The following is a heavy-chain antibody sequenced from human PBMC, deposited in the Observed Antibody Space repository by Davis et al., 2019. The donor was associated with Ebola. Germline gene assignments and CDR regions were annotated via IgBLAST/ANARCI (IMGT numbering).Heavy chain of an antibody. V-gene: IGHV4-39*01. J-gene: IGHJ6*02. Sequence: SETLSLTCTVSGGSISSSTYYWGWIRQPPGKGLEWIGSIYYSGSTYYNPSLKSRVTISVDTSKNQFSLRLSSVTAAETAVYYCARGCSSTSCYLYYYYGMDVWGQGTTVTVSS. CDR2: IYYSGST. CDR1: GGSISSSTYY. D-gene: IGHD2-2*01. CDR3: ARGCSSTSCYLYYYYGMDV.